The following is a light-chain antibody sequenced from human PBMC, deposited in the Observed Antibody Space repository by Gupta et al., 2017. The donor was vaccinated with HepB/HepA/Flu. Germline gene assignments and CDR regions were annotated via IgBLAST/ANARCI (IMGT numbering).Light chain of an antibody. CDR2: GAS. V-gene: IGKV1-33*01. CDR3: QQLEKLPYT. Sequence: DIQMTQSPSSLSASVGDRVTLSCQAGQDIRTNLNWYHQRPEKAPKLLIYGASTLQTGVPSRCSGTGSGTACTLIISSLQSEDFGICLCQQLEKLPYTVGQGTNLEI. CDR1: QDIRTN. J-gene: IGKJ2*01.